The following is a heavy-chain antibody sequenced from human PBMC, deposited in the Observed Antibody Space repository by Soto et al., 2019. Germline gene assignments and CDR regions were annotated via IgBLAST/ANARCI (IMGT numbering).Heavy chain of an antibody. CDR3: ARDYSSSWYRWFNP. Sequence: QVQLVQSGAEVKKPGASAKVSCKASGYTFTTYGISWVRQAPGQGLEWMGWISAYNGNTNYAQKVQGRVTMTTDTSTSTAYMELRSLRSDDTAVYYCARDYSSSWYRWFNPWGQGTLVTVSS. CDR1: GYTFTTYG. CDR2: ISAYNGNT. V-gene: IGHV1-18*01. J-gene: IGHJ5*02. D-gene: IGHD6-13*01.